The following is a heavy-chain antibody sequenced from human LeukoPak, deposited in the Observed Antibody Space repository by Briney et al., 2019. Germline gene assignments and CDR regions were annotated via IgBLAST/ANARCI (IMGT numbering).Heavy chain of an antibody. V-gene: IGHV3-23*01. J-gene: IGHJ3*02. Sequence: GGSLRLSCAASGFTFSSYAMSWVRQAPGKGLEWVSAISGSGGSTYYADSVKGRFTISRDNSKNTLYLQMNSLRAEDTAVYYCAKDLLRVSLDYGSGNDAFDIWGQGTMVTVSS. CDR2: ISGSGGST. CDR1: GFTFSSYA. D-gene: IGHD3-10*01. CDR3: AKDLLRVSLDYGSGNDAFDI.